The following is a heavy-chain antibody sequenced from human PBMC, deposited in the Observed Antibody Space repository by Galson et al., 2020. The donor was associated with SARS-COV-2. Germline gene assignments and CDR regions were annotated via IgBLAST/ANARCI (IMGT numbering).Heavy chain of an antibody. CDR2: INPNSGYT. CDR1: GYTFTNYY. J-gene: IGHJ4*02. CDR3: ARAGSLGSGDSSGYVY. V-gene: IGHV1-2*02. D-gene: IGHD3-22*01. Sequence: ASVKVSCKASGYTFTNYYLHWVRQAPGQGLEWLAWINPNSGYTKYAQKFQGRVTMTRDASMSTAYMDLSSLKPDDTAVYYCARAGSLGSGDSSGYVYWGQGTLVTVSS.